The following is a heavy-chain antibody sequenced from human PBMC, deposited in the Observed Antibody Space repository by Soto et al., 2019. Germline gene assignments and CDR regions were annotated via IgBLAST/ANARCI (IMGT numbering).Heavy chain of an antibody. CDR3: ARRGQLLYAY. V-gene: IGHV4-34*01. Sequence: SETLSLTCAVYGGSFSGYYWSWIRQPPGKGLEWIGEINHSGSTNYNPSLKSRVTISVDTSKNQFSLKLSSVTAADTAVYYCARRGQLLYAYWGQGTLVTVSS. CDR2: INHSGST. D-gene: IGHD2-2*02. J-gene: IGHJ4*02. CDR1: GGSFSGYY.